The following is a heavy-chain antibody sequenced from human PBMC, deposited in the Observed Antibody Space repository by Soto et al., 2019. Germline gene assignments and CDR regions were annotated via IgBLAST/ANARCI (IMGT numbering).Heavy chain of an antibody. CDR3: ARARAGYDFWSGFKAYIDY. D-gene: IGHD3-3*01. V-gene: IGHV3-53*04. CDR1: GFTVSSNF. CDR2: IYSGGST. Sequence: GGSLRLSCAASGFTVSSNFMSWVRQAPGKGLEWVSVIYSGGSTYYADSVKGRFTISRHNSKNTLYLQMNSLRAEDTAVYYCARARAGYDFWSGFKAYIDYWGQGTLVTVSS. J-gene: IGHJ4*02.